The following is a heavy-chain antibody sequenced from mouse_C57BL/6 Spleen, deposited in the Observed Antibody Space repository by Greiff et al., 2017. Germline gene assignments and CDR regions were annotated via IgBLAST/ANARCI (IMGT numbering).Heavy chain of an antibody. J-gene: IGHJ1*03. CDR3: ASSFMVRNWYFDV. V-gene: IGHV1-50*01. CDR1: GYTFTSYW. CDR2: IDPSDSYT. D-gene: IGHD2-2*01. Sequence: QVQLQQPGAELVKPGASVKLSCKASGYTFTSYWMQWVKQRPGQGLEWIGEIDPSDSYTNYNQKFKGKATLTVDTSSSTAYMQLSSLTSEDSAVYYCASSFMVRNWYFDVWGTGTTVTVSS.